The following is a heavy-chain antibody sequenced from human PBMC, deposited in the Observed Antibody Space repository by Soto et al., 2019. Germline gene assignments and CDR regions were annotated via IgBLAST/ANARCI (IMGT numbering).Heavy chain of an antibody. V-gene: IGHV3-7*03. J-gene: IGHJ4*02. Sequence: EVHLVESGAGLVQPGGSLKLSGAASGFTFSNYGMSWVRQAPGKGLEWVANIKQDGSEKYYVDSVKGRFTISRDNAKNSLYLQMNSLRAEDTAVYYCARDFKYWGQGTLVTVSS. CDR2: IKQDGSEK. CDR1: GFTFSNYG. CDR3: ARDFKY.